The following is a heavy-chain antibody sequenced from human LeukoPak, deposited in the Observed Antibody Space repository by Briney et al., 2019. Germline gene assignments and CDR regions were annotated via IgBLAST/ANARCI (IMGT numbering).Heavy chain of an antibody. J-gene: IGHJ4*02. V-gene: IGHV4-59*01. CDR1: GGSISSYY. CDR3: ARDSLSGRTDY. D-gene: IGHD1-26*01. CDR2: IYYSGST. Sequence: PETLSLTCTVSGGSISSYYWSWIRQPPGKGLEWIGYIYYSGSTNYNPSLKSRVTISVDTSKNQFSLKLSSVTAADTAVYYCARDSLSGRTDYWGQGTLVTVSS.